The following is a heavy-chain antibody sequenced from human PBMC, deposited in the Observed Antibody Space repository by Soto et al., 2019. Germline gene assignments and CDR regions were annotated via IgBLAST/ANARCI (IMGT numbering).Heavy chain of an antibody. Sequence: SQTLSLTCAISGDSVSSNSAAWNWIRQSPSRGLEWLGRTYYRSKWYNDYAVSVKSRITINPDTSKNQFSLQLNSVTPEDTAVYYCAGADSSGDYYYYYGMDVWGQGTTVTVSS. CDR1: GDSVSSNSAA. J-gene: IGHJ6*02. D-gene: IGHD6-19*01. V-gene: IGHV6-1*01. CDR3: AGADSSGDYYYYYGMDV. CDR2: TYYRSKWYN.